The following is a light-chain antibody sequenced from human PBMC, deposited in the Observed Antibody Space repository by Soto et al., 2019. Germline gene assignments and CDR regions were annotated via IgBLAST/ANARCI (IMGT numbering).Light chain of an antibody. CDR3: QQYGSSSWT. CDR2: GTS. CDR1: QSVSSIY. V-gene: IGKV3-20*01. Sequence: EIVLTQSPGTLSLPAGERATLSCRASQSVSSIYLAWYQQKPGQAPRLLIYGTSSRATAIPDRFSGSGSGTDFTLTISRLEPEDFAVYYCQQYGSSSWTFGQGTKVEIK. J-gene: IGKJ1*01.